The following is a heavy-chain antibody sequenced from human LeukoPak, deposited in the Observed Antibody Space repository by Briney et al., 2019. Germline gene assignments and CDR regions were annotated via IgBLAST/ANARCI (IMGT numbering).Heavy chain of an antibody. J-gene: IGHJ3*02. CDR1: GYTFTGYY. V-gene: IGHV1-2*06. D-gene: IGHD3-9*01. CDR3: ARAVTDYDILTGYYLNAFDI. Sequence: GASVKASCKASGYTFTGYYMHWVRQAPGQGLEWMGRINPNSGGTNYAQKFQGRVTMTRDTSISTAYMELSRLRSDDTAAYYCARAVTDYDILTGYYLNAFDIWGQGTMVTVSS. CDR2: INPNSGGT.